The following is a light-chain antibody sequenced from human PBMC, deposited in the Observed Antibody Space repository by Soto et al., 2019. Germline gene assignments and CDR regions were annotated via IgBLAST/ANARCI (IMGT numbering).Light chain of an antibody. CDR2: DAS. J-gene: IGKJ2*01. V-gene: IGKV3-11*01. CDR1: QSVSIY. CDR3: QQRSNCPPMYT. Sequence: EIVLTQSPATLSLSPGERATLSCRASQSVSIYLAWYQQKPGQAPRLLIYDASNRATGIPARFSGSGSGTDFTLTISSLEPEDFAVYYCQQRSNCPPMYTFGQGTKLEIK.